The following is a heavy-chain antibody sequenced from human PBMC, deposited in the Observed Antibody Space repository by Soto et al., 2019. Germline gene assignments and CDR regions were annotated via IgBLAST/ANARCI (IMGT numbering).Heavy chain of an antibody. J-gene: IGHJ4*02. CDR2: ISYDGSDT. CDR1: GFTFINYG. Sequence: QVQLVESGGGVVLPGRSLKLSCAASGFTFINYGLHWVRQAPGKGLEWVAVISYDGSDTFYADSVKGRFTISRDNSKNTLSLQMNSLRAEDTAVYYCATWKYTGGWFYYWGQGTLVTVSS. CDR3: ATWKYTGGWFYY. V-gene: IGHV3-30*03. D-gene: IGHD6-19*01.